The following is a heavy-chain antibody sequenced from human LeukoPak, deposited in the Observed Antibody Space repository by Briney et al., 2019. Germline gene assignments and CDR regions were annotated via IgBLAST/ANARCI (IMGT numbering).Heavy chain of an antibody. V-gene: IGHV3-30*03. CDR2: ISYDASNK. J-gene: IGHJ4*02. D-gene: IGHD2-2*01. CDR3: ARDRRYCSSTSCYDLVY. CDR1: GFTFSSYG. Sequence: GGTLTLTCAASGFTFSSYGMHRVLQDPGQGMEFAAGISYDASNKYYADSVKGRFTISRDNSKNTLYLQMNSLRAEDTAVYYCARDRRYCSSTSCYDLVYWGQGTLVTVSS.